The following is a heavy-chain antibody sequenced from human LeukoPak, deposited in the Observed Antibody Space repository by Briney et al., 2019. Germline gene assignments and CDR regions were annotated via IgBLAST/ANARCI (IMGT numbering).Heavy chain of an antibody. CDR1: GFTFSDYY. Sequence: NSGGSLRLSCAASGFTFSDYYMSWIRQAPGKGLEWVSYISSSGSTIYYADSVKGRFTISRDNAKNSLYLQMNSLRAEDTAVYYSARDDGWFSIDYWGQGTLVTVSS. CDR2: ISSSGSTI. V-gene: IGHV3-11*01. CDR3: ARDDGWFSIDY. D-gene: IGHD3-10*01. J-gene: IGHJ4*02.